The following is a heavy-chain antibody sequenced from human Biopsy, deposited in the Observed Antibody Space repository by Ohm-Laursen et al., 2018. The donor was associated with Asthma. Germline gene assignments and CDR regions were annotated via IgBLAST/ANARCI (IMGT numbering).Heavy chain of an antibody. CDR2: IHHSGTS. CDR1: GDSITSGGCC. Sequence: TLSLTCTVSGDSITSGGCCWNWIRQHPGKGLEWIGYIHHSGTSYFNPSLKSRVSFSRDTSKNQFSLRLSSVTAADTAMYYCARILRRSGSYFVDYWGQGTLVIVSS. CDR3: ARILRRSGSYFVDY. D-gene: IGHD3-22*01. J-gene: IGHJ4*02. V-gene: IGHV4-31*03.